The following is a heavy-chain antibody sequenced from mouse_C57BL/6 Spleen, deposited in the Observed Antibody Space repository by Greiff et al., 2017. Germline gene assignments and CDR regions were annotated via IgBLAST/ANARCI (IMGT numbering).Heavy chain of an antibody. J-gene: IGHJ2*01. D-gene: IGHD2-4*01. V-gene: IGHV1-22*01. CDR1: GYTFTDYN. Sequence: EVQLVESGPELVKPGASVKMSCRASGYTFTDYNMHWVKQSHGKSLEWIGYINPNNGGTSYNQKFKGKATLTVNKSSSTAYMELRSLTSEDSAVYYCARDDYDGFDYWGQGTTLTVSS. CDR3: ARDDYDGFDY. CDR2: INPNNGGT.